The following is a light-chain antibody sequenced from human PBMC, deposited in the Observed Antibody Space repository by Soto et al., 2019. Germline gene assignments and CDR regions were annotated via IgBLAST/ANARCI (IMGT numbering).Light chain of an antibody. CDR1: SSDVGGYNY. Sequence: QSALTQPASVSGSPGQSITISCTGTSSDVGGYNYVSWYQQHPGKAPKLMIYDVSNRPSGVSNRFSGSKSGNTASLTISGLQAEYEADYDCRSYTSSSTPLYVFGPGTKLTVL. CDR3: RSYTSSSTPLYV. V-gene: IGLV2-14*01. J-gene: IGLJ1*01. CDR2: DVS.